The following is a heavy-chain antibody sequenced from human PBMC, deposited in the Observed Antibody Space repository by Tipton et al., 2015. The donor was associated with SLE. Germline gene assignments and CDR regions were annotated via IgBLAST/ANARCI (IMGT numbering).Heavy chain of an antibody. CDR1: GFTFSSYA. D-gene: IGHD3-10*01. J-gene: IGHJ4*02. V-gene: IGHV3-64D*08. CDR2: INSNGGST. CDR3: VKDSRGGTPPSRYFDS. Sequence: GSLRLSCSASGFTFSSYAMRWVRQTPGKGLEYVSAINSNGGSTYYADSVKGRLTISRDNSKNTLYLQMSSLRAEDTAVYYCVKDSRGGTPPSRYFDSWGQGPLVAVSS.